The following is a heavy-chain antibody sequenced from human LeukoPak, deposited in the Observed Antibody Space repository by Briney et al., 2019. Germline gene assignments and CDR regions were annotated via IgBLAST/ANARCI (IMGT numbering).Heavy chain of an antibody. D-gene: IGHD5-12*01. CDR2: IYYSGST. CDR1: GGSISSYY. V-gene: IGHV4-59*12. Sequence: SETLSLTCTVSGGSISSYYWSWIRQPPGKGLEWIGYIYYSGSTNYNPSLKSRVTISVDTSKNQFSLKLSSLTAADTAVYYCARAGYSGGYYLDYWGQGTLVTVSS. J-gene: IGHJ4*02. CDR3: ARAGYSGGYYLDY.